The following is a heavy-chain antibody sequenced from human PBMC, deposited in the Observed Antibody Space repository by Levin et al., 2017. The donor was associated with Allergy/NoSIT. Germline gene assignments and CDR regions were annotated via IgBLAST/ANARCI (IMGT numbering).Heavy chain of an antibody. V-gene: IGHV4-39*01. D-gene: IGHD6-19*01. CDR1: GGSISSSSYY. J-gene: IGHJ6*03. CDR3: ARHKPVVAGTGGLGDYYYDYYMDV. CDR2: IYYSGST. Sequence: PSETLSLTCTVSGGSISSSSYYWGWIRQPPGKELEWIGSIYYSGSTSYNPSLKSRVTISVDTSKNQFSLKLSSVTAADTAVYYCARHKPVVAGTGGLGDYYYDYYMDVWGKGTTVTVSS.